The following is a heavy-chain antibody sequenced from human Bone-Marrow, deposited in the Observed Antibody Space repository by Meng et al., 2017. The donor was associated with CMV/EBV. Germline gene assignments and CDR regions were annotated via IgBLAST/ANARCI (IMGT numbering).Heavy chain of an antibody. CDR2: IRYDGSNK. CDR3: AKLSGSYYSATQEFDY. CDR1: GFTFSSYG. V-gene: IGHV3-30*02. D-gene: IGHD1-26*01. Sequence: GGSLRLSCAASGFTFSSYGMHWVRQAPGKGLEWVAFIRYDGSNKYYADSVKGRFTISRDNSKNTLYLQMNSLRAEDTAVYYCAKLSGSYYSATQEFDYWGQGTLVTVSS. J-gene: IGHJ4*02.